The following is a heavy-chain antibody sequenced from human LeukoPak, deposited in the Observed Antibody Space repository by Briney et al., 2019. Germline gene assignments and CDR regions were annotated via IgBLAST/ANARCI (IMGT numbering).Heavy chain of an antibody. V-gene: IGHV4-30-4*01. CDR3: ARVAGDIVVVAPSYWFDP. J-gene: IGHJ5*02. D-gene: IGHD2-15*01. CDR1: GGSISSGDYY. Sequence: SETLSLTCTVSGGSISSGDYYWSWIRQPPGKGLEWIGYIYYSGSTYYNPSLKSRVTISVDTSKNQFSLKLSSVTAADTAVYYCARVAGDIVVVAPSYWFDPWGQGTLVTVSS. CDR2: IYYSGST.